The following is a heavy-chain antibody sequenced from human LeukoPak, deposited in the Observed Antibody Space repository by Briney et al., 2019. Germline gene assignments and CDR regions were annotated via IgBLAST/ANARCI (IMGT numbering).Heavy chain of an antibody. Sequence: GGSLRLSCAASGFTFSTYWMHWVRQAPGKGLVWLSRTSNDGSSTTYADSVEGRFTISRDNAKNTLYVQMDSLRAEDTAVYYCARGVWRSYGLDVWGQGTTVTVSS. V-gene: IGHV3-74*01. CDR2: TSNDGSST. CDR1: GFTFSTYW. J-gene: IGHJ6*02. CDR3: ARGVWRSYGLDV.